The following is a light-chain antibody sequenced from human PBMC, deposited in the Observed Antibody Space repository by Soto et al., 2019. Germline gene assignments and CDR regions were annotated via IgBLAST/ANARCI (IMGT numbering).Light chain of an antibody. J-gene: IGKJ4*01. CDR3: LQFASSPLT. V-gene: IGKV3-20*01. CDR1: QSVSSGY. Sequence: EIVLTQSPGTLSLSPGERATLSCRASQSVSSGYLAWYQQKPGQAPRLLIYAASTRATGIPDRFSGSGSGTDFTLTIGRLEPEDFAVYYCLQFASSPLTFGGVTKVEIK. CDR2: AAS.